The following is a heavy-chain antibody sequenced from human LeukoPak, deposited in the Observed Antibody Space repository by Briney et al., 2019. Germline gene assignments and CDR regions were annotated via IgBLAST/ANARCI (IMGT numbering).Heavy chain of an antibody. Sequence: GGSLRLSCAASGFTVSSNYMTWVRQAPGKGLEWVSLIYTDGSTYYADSVKGRFTISRHNSKNTLYIQMNSLGADDTAVYYCATGYSGYRRSYYYGMDVWGQGTTVTVSS. J-gene: IGHJ6*02. CDR1: GFTVSSNY. D-gene: IGHD5-12*01. CDR2: IYTDGST. CDR3: ATGYSGYRRSYYYGMDV. V-gene: IGHV3-53*04.